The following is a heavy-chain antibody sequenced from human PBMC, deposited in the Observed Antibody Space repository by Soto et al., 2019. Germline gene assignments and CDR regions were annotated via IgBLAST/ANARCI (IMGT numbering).Heavy chain of an antibody. CDR2: IIPIFGTA. CDR3: ASYGITMVRGVRIRYYYYGMDV. J-gene: IGHJ6*02. D-gene: IGHD3-10*01. CDR1: GGTFSSYA. V-gene: IGHV1-69*13. Sequence: SVKVFCKASGGTFSSYAISWVRQAPGQGLEWMGGIIPIFGTANYAQKFQGRVTITADESTSTAYMELSSLRSEDTAVYYCASYGITMVRGVRIRYYYYGMDVWGHGTTVTVSS.